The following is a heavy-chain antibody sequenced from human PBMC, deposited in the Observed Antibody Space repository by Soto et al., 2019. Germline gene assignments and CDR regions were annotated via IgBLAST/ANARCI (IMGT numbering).Heavy chain of an antibody. CDR3: AIDAPYN. D-gene: IGHD2-2*01. CDR1: GFTFSSYS. J-gene: IGHJ4*02. V-gene: IGHV3-48*02. Sequence: EVQLVESGGGLVQPGGSLRLSCAASGFTFSSYSMNWVRQAPGKGLEWVSYISSSSSSISYADSVKGRFTISRDNAKNSLYLQMNSVRDKDTAVYYCAIDAPYNWGQGTLLTVSS. CDR2: ISSSSSSI.